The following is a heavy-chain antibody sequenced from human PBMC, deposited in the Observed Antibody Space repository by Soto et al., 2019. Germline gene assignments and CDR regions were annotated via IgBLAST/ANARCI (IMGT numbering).Heavy chain of an antibody. J-gene: IGHJ6*02. CDR3: ARERPTYYDILTGYYAEVLGYGMDV. V-gene: IGHV1-8*01. Sequence: QVQLVQSGAEVKKPGASVKVSCKASGYTFTSYDINWVRQATGQGLEWMGWMNPNSGNTGYAQKCQVRVTMTRNTSISTAYMELSSLRSEDTAVYYCARERPTYYDILTGYYAEVLGYGMDVWGQGTTVTVSS. CDR1: GYTFTSYD. CDR2: MNPNSGNT. D-gene: IGHD3-9*01.